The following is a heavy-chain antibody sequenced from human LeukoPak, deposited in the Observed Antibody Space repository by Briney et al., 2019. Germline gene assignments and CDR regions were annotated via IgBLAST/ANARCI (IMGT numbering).Heavy chain of an antibody. Sequence: PGRSLRLSCAASGFTFDDYIMHWVRQAPGKGLEWVSGINWSSGGIGYADSVKGRFTISRDNAKNSLYLQMDTLRVEDTALYYCAKDTSRSGYYYGMDAWGQGTTVIVS. CDR3: AKDTSRSGYYYGMDA. D-gene: IGHD3-10*01. CDR2: INWSSGGI. J-gene: IGHJ6*02. CDR1: GFTFDDYI. V-gene: IGHV3-9*01.